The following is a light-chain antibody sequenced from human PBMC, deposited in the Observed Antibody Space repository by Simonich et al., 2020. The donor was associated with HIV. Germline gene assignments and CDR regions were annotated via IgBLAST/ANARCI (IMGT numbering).Light chain of an antibody. CDR3: QQYNNWPLYT. J-gene: IGKJ2*01. CDR2: WAS. Sequence: DIVMTQSPDSLTVSLGERATINCKSSQSVLYSPNNKNYLAWYQQKPGQPPKLLIYWASTRESGVPDRFSASGSGTEFTLTISSMQSEDFAVYYCQQYNNWPLYTFGQGTKLEIK. V-gene: IGKV4-1*01. CDR1: QSVLYSPNNKNY.